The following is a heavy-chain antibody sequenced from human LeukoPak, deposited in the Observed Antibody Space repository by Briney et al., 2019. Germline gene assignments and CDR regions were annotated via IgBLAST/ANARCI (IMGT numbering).Heavy chain of an antibody. D-gene: IGHD2-15*01. CDR3: AKYGYCSGGSCYSSRAGAFDI. V-gene: IGHV3-23*01. CDR2: ISGSGGST. Sequence: PGGSLRLSCAASGFTFSSYAMSWVRQPPGKGLEWVSAISGSGGSTYYADSVKGRFTISRDNSKNTLYLQMNSLRAEDTAVYYCAKYGYCSGGSCYSSRAGAFDIWGQGTMVTVSS. CDR1: GFTFSSYA. J-gene: IGHJ3*02.